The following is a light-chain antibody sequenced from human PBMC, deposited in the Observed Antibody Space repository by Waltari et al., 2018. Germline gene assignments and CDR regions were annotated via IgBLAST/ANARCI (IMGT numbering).Light chain of an antibody. J-gene: IGLJ2*01. CDR1: SSDIGGYPY. CDR2: EAS. CDR3: SSYAGSHTVLL. V-gene: IGLV2-8*01. Sequence: SALTQPPSASGSPGQSVTISCTGTSSDIGGYPYVSWYQQHPGEAPNLIIFEASKRSSGVPDRFSGSKAGNTASLTVSGLQADDEADYYCSSYAGSHTVLLFGGGTKLTVL.